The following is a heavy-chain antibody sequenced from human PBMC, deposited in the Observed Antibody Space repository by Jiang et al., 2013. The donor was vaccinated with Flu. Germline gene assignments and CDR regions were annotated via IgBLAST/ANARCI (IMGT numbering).Heavy chain of an antibody. J-gene: IGHJ4*02. CDR3: ARVPGYCSSTSCYRYDY. CDR1: GGSFSGYY. Sequence: LLKPSETLSLTCAVYGGSFSGYYWSWIRQPPGKGLEWIGEINHSGSTNYNPSLKSRVTISVDTSKNQFSLKLSSVTAADTAVYYCARVPGYCSSTSCYRYDYWGQGTLVTVSS. CDR2: INHSGST. D-gene: IGHD2-2*01. V-gene: IGHV4-34*01.